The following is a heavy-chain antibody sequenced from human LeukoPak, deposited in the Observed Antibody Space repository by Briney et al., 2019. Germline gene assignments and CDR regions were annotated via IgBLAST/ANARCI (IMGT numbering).Heavy chain of an antibody. V-gene: IGHV1-3*01. CDR2: INAGNGNT. J-gene: IGHJ3*02. Sequence: GASVKVSCKASGYTFTSYAMHWVRQAPGQRLEWMGWINAGNGNTKYSQKFQGRVTITRDTSASTAYMELSSLRSEDTAVYYCARSVGGSYERKDDAFDIWGQGTMVTVSS. CDR3: ARSVGGSYERKDDAFDI. D-gene: IGHD1-26*01. CDR1: GYTFTSYA.